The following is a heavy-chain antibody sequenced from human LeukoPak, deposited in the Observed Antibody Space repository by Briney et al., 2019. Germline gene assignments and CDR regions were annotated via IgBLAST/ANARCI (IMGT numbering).Heavy chain of an antibody. Sequence: ASVKVSCKVSGYTFTSYGISWVRQAPGQGLEWMGWISAYNGNTNYAQKLQGRVTMTTDTSTSTAYMELRSLRSDDTAVYYCARGSLSVFGSSSGAFDIWGQGTMVTVSS. J-gene: IGHJ3*02. CDR3: ARGSLSVFGSSSGAFDI. D-gene: IGHD6-6*01. CDR1: GYTFTSYG. CDR2: ISAYNGNT. V-gene: IGHV1-18*01.